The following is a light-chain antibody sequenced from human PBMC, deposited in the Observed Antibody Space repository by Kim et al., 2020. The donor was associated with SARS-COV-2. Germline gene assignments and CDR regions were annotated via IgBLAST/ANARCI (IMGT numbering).Light chain of an antibody. CDR3: SSYTTTSTL. CDR2: DVS. J-gene: IGLJ2*01. Sequence: QSVLTQPASVSGSPGQSITISCTGTSSDFAIYKYVSWYQQHPGKAPKLMIYDVSKRPSGVSNRFSGSKSGNTASLTISGLQAEDEADYYCSSYTTTSTLFGGGTQLTVL. V-gene: IGLV2-14*01. CDR1: SSDFAIYKY.